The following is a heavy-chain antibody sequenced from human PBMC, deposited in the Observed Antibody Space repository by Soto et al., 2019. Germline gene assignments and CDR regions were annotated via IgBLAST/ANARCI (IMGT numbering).Heavy chain of an antibody. V-gene: IGHV3-7*01. J-gene: IGHJ4*02. CDR1: GFTFSSYW. CDR2: IKQDGSEK. D-gene: IGHD3-16*02. CDR3: AREGTYYDYIWGSYPLRPFDY. Sequence: EVQLVESGGGLVQPGGSLRLSCAASGFTFSSYWMSWVRQAPGKGLEWVANIKQDGSEKYYVDSVKGRFTISRDNAKNSLYLQMNSLSAEDTAVYYCAREGTYYDYIWGSYPLRPFDYWGQGTLVTVSS.